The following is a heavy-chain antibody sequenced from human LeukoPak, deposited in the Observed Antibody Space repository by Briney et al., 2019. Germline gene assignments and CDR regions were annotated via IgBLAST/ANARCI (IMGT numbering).Heavy chain of an antibody. J-gene: IGHJ3*02. CDR2: IKEDGSEK. D-gene: IGHD3-16*01. V-gene: IGHV3-7*01. Sequence: PGGSLRLSCAASGFTFSSYWMSWVRQAPGKGLEWVGNIKEDGSEKYYVDSVKGRFTISRDNAKNSLYLRMNSLRAEDTAVYYCAREITWELTPIWGQGTMVTVSS. CDR1: GFTFSSYW. CDR3: AREITWELTPI.